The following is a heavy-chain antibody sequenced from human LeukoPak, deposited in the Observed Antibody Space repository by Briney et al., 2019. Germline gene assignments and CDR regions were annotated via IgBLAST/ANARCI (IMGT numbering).Heavy chain of an antibody. Sequence: PSETLSLTCTVSGGSISSYYWSWIRQPPGKGLEWIGYIYYSGSTNYNPSLKSRVTISVDTSKNQFSLKLSSVTAADTAVYYCARAGALNDYVWGSYRRPNYFDYWGQGTLVTVSS. J-gene: IGHJ4*02. V-gene: IGHV4-59*01. CDR3: ARAGALNDYVWGSYRRPNYFDY. CDR1: GGSISSYY. D-gene: IGHD3-16*02. CDR2: IYYSGST.